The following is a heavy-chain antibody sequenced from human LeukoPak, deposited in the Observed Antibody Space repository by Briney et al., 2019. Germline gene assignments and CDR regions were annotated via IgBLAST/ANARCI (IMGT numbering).Heavy chain of an antibody. J-gene: IGHJ2*01. CDR2: IISSSSYI. CDR3: ARGELIAARPAWYFDL. CDR1: GFTFSSYS. D-gene: IGHD6-6*01. V-gene: IGHV3-21*01. Sequence: GGSLRLSCAASGFTFSSYSMNWVRQAPGKGLEWVSSIISSSSYIYYADSVKGRFTISRDNAKNSLYLQMNSLRAEDTAVYYCARGELIAARPAWYFDLWGRGTLVTVSS.